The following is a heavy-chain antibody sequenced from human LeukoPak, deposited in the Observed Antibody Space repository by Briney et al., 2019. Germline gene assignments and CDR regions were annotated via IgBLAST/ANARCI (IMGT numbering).Heavy chain of an antibody. CDR3: SRGSGYSHGAFDI. Sequence: ASVKVSCKAFGYTFTSYDINWVRQAPGQGLEWMGWMNPNSGNTGYAQKFQGRVTMTRNTSISTAYMELSSLRSEDTAVYYFSRGSGYSHGAFDIWGQGKLVTVSS. CDR2: MNPNSGNT. V-gene: IGHV1-8*01. J-gene: IGHJ3*02. CDR1: GYTFTSYD. D-gene: IGHD3-22*01.